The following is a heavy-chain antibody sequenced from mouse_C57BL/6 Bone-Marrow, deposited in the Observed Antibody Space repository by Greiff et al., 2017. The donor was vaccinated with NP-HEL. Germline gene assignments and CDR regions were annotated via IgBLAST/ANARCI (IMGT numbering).Heavy chain of an antibody. J-gene: IGHJ4*01. CDR2: IDPENGDT. CDR3: TSYYSNYYAMTT. CDR1: GFNIKDDY. V-gene: IGHV14-4*01. Sequence: VQLQQSGAELVRPGASVKLSCTASGFNIKDDYMHWVKQRPEQGLEWIGWIDPENGDTEYASKFQGKATITADTSSNKAYLQLSSLTSEDTAVYYCTSYYSNYYAMTTGVKEPQSPSPQ. D-gene: IGHD2-5*01.